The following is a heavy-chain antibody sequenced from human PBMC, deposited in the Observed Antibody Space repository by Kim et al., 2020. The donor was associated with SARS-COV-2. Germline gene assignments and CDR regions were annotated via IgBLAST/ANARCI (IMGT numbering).Heavy chain of an antibody. J-gene: IGHJ4*02. V-gene: IGHV3-23*01. D-gene: IGHD3-22*01. CDR1: GFTFSNYA. Sequence: GGSLRLSCTASGFTFSNYAMSWVRQAPGKGLEWVSTISGSGGSTFYADSVEGRFSISRDKFKNTLYLKVNSRRAEDTALYFCARKEYDTDNFYYWGQGTLVTVSS. CDR3: ARKEYDTDNFYY. CDR2: ISGSGGST.